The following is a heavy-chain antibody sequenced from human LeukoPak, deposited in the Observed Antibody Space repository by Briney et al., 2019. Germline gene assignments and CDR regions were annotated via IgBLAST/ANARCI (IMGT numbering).Heavy chain of an antibody. CDR2: IDPNSGGT. J-gene: IGHJ1*01. V-gene: IGHV1-2*02. CDR1: GYCFTAYF. Sequence: ASVKVSCKTSGYCFTAYFMHWVRLAPGQGLEWMGWIDPNSGGTNYAQKFQGRVTMTRDTSISTAYMELSSLMSDDTAIYYCARGGGGLQHWGQGTLVTVSS. D-gene: IGHD2-15*01. CDR3: ARGGGGLQH.